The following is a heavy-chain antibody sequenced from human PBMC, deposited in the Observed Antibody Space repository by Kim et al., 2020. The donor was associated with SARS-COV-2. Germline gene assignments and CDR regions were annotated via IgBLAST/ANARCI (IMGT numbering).Heavy chain of an antibody. J-gene: IGHJ4*02. Sequence: GGSLRLSCSASGFTFSSYAMHWVRQAPGKGLEYVSAISSNGGSTYYADSVKGRFTISRDNSKNTLYLQMSSLRAEDTAVYYCVKDMVRGVITVNYWGQGTLVTVSS. CDR3: VKDMVRGVITVNY. D-gene: IGHD3-10*01. CDR1: GFTFSSYA. V-gene: IGHV3-64D*09. CDR2: ISSNGGST.